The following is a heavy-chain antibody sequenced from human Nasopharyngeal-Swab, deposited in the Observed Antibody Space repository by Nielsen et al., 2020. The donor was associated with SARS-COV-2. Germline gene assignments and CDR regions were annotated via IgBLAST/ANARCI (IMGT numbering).Heavy chain of an antibody. CDR3: ARGGNYAPFDY. CDR1: GFTFSDYY. V-gene: IGHV3-11*04. Sequence: GGSLRLSCAPSGFTFSDYYMSWPRQAPGKGLEWVSYISSTGAIIYYADSVKGRFTISRDNPKNSLYLQMNSLRAEDTAVYYCARGGNYAPFDYWGQGTLVTVSS. J-gene: IGHJ4*02. CDR2: ISSTGAII. D-gene: IGHD1-7*01.